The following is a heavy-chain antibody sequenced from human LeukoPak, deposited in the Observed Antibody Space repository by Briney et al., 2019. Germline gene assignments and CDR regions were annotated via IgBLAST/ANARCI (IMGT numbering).Heavy chain of an antibody. D-gene: IGHD2-15*01. CDR3: AREGWYRWFDP. V-gene: IGHV4-61*02. J-gene: IGHJ5*02. Sequence: SQTLSLTCTVSGGSISSGSYYWSWIRQPAGKGLEWIGRIYTSGSTNYNPSLKSRVTMSVDTSKNQFSLKLSSVTAADTAVYYCAREGWYRWFDPWGQGTLVTVSS. CDR2: IYTSGST. CDR1: GGSISSGSYY.